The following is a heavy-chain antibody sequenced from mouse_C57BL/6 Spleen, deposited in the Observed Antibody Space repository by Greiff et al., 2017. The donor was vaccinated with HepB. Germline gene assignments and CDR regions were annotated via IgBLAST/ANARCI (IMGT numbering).Heavy chain of an antibody. CDR1: GYTFTSYW. CDR3: ARKSYYYGSSYYFDY. V-gene: IGHV1-55*01. J-gene: IGHJ2*01. CDR2: IYPGSGST. D-gene: IGHD1-1*01. Sequence: QVQLQQPGAELVKPGASVKMSCKASGYTFTSYWITWVKQRPGQGLEWIGDIYPGSGSTNYNEKFKSKATLTVDTSSSTAYMQLISLTSEDSAVYYCARKSYYYGSSYYFDYWGQGTTLTVSS.